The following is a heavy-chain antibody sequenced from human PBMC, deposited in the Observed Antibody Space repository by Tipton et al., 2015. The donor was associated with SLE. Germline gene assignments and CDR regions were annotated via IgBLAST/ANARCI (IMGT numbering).Heavy chain of an antibody. CDR3: AREVGSRGPYYYYYYMDV. CDR2: ISSSSSYT. Sequence: SLRLSCAASGFTFSDYYMSWIRQAPGKGLEWVSYISSSSSYTNYADFVKGRFTISRDNAKNSLYLQMNSLRAEDTAVYYCAREVGSRGPYYYYYYMDVWGKGTTVTVSS. D-gene: IGHD3-10*01. V-gene: IGHV3-11*05. J-gene: IGHJ6*03. CDR1: GFTFSDYY.